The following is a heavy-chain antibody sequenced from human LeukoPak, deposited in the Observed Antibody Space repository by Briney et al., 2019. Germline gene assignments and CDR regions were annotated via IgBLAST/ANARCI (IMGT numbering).Heavy chain of an antibody. J-gene: IGHJ4*02. CDR3: AKAAGHIVAVTASN. CDR1: GLTFSNYW. CDR2: INSDGSSI. Sequence: GGSLRLSCAASGLTFSNYWMYWVRQAPGKGLVWVSRINSDGSSINYADSVKGRFTISRDNAKNTLYLQMNSLRAEDTAEYYCAKAAGHIVAVTASNWGQGTLVTVSS. V-gene: IGHV3-74*01. D-gene: IGHD2-21*02.